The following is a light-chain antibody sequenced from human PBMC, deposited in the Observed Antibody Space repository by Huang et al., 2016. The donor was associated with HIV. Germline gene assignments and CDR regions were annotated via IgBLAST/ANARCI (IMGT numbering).Light chain of an antibody. CDR2: AAS. J-gene: IGKJ1*01. CDR3: QQYYSTPWT. CDR1: QGISTS. V-gene: IGKV1-NL1*01. Sequence: DIQMTQSPSSLSASIGDRVTITCRASQGISTSLAWYQQKQGKAPKLLLYAASRLASGVPSRFSGSGSGTDYTLTISRLQPEDFATYHCQQYYSTPWTFGQGTKVEIK.